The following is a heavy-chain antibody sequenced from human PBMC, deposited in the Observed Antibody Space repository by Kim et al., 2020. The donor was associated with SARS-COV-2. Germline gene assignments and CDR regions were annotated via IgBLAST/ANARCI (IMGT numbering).Heavy chain of an antibody. J-gene: IGHJ4*02. D-gene: IGHD3-3*01. CDR1: GGSISSGDYY. CDR3: ARARATSITICGVVIVHNFDY. Sequence: SETLSLTCTVSGGSISSGDYYWSWIRQPPGKGLEWIGYIYYSGSTYYNPPLKSRVTISVDTSKNQFSLKLSSVTAADTAVYYCARARATSITICGVVIVHNFDYWGQGTLGTVSA. V-gene: IGHV4-30-4*01. CDR2: IYYSGST.